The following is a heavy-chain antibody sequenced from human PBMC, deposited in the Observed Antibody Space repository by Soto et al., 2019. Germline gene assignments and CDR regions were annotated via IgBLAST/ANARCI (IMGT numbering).Heavy chain of an antibody. D-gene: IGHD2-15*01. J-gene: IGHJ1*01. V-gene: IGHV3-73*02. CDR2: IRSKANDYAT. Sequence: EVQLVQSGGGLVQPGGSLKLSCAASGFTFSGSTVHWVRQASGGGLQWVGRIRSKANDYATTYIASGKGRFTISRDDSRNTAYLQMSDLKTEDTAVYYCTGGYCTGGTCYSGYFQHWGQGALVTVFS. CDR1: GFTFSGST. CDR3: TGGYCTGGTCYSGYFQH.